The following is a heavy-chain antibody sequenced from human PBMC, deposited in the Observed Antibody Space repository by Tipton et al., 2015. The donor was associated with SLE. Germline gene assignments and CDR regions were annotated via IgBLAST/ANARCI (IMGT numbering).Heavy chain of an antibody. CDR1: GYTFASYG. CDR3: ARDSAAGYYVYAFDI. J-gene: IGHJ3*02. CDR2: VSAYSGNT. Sequence: QVQLVQSGAEVKKPGASAKVSCKASGYTFASYGISWLRQAPGQGLEWLGWVSAYSGNTNYAQKLQDRVTMTTDTSTSTAYMELRSLISDDTAVYYCARDSAAGYYVYAFDIWGQGTMVTVSS. V-gene: IGHV1-18*01. D-gene: IGHD3-10*02.